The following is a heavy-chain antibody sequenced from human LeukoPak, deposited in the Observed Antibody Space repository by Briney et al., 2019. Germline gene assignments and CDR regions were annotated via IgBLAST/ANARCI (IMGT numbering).Heavy chain of an antibody. CDR2: IYYSGST. Sequence: SETLSLTCTVSGGSISSSSYYWGWIRQPPGKGLEWIGSIYYSGSTYYNPSLKSRVTISVDTSKNQFSLKLSSVTAADTAVYYCARQVWGAAKGALDDYWGQGTLVTVSS. V-gene: IGHV4-39*01. J-gene: IGHJ4*02. CDR1: GGSISSSSYY. D-gene: IGHD1-26*01. CDR3: ARQVWGAAKGALDDY.